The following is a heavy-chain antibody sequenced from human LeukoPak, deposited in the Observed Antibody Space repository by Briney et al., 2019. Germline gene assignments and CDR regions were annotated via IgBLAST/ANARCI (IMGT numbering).Heavy chain of an antibody. V-gene: IGHV4-34*01. CDR2: INHSGTT. Sequence: SETLSLTCAVYGGSFSGYYWSWVRQPPGKGLEWIGEINHSGTTNYNPSLKSRVTISVDTSKNQFSLKLSSVTAADTAVYYCARDRRSSTRMDVWGQGTTVTVSS. CDR3: ARDRRSSTRMDV. CDR1: GGSFSGYY. D-gene: IGHD2-2*01. J-gene: IGHJ6*02.